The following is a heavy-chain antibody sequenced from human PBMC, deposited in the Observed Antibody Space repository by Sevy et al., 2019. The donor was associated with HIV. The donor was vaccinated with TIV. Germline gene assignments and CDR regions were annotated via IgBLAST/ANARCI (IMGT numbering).Heavy chain of an antibody. CDR3: AKDSGWTHVY. V-gene: IGHV3-23*01. CDR1: GFTFSSYG. J-gene: IGHJ4*02. Sequence: GGSLRLSCAASGFTFSSYGMSWVRQAPGKGLEWVAGITDSGGTTYYADSVKGRFTISSANSKNTLSLQMNSLRAEDTAIYYCAKDSGWTHVYWGQGTLVTVSS. D-gene: IGHD6-19*01. CDR2: ITDSGGTT.